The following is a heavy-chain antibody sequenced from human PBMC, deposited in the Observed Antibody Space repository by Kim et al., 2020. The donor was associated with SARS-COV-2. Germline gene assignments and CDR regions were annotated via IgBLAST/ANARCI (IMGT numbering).Heavy chain of an antibody. CDR1: GYTFTSYA. D-gene: IGHD3-10*01. Sequence: ASVKVSCKASGYTFTSYAMNWVRQAPGQGLEWMGWINTNTGNPTFVQGFTGRFVFSLDTSVSTAYLQISSLNAEDTAVYYCARSYSSGNYRIAPGGYWGQGTLVTVSS. CDR3: ARSYSSGNYRIAPGGY. V-gene: IGHV7-4-1*02. J-gene: IGHJ4*02. CDR2: INTNTGNP.